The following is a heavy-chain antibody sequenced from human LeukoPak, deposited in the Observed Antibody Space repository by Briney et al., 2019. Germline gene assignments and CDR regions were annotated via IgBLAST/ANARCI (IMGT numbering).Heavy chain of an antibody. Sequence: PSETLSLTCTVSGGSISSSSYYWSWIRQLAGKGLEWIGRIYTSGSTNYNPSLKSRVTMSVDTSKNQFPLKLSSVTAADTAVYYCARDDSSSWYHNYWGQGTLVTVSS. D-gene: IGHD6-13*01. J-gene: IGHJ4*02. CDR2: IYTSGST. CDR3: ARDDSSSWYHNY. CDR1: GGSISSSSYY. V-gene: IGHV4-61*02.